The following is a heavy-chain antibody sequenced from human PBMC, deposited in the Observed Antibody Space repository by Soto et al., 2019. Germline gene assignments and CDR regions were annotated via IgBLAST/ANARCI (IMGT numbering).Heavy chain of an antibody. V-gene: IGHV4-34*01. CDR1: GGSFSGNY. Sequence: PSETLSLTCAVYGGSFSGNYWSWVRQPPGKGLGWIGEFSDSGSTNYNPSLKSRVTISEDMSKSQFSLKLSSVTAAGTAVYYCARGNFYYGMDVWGQGTTVTASS. CDR3: ARGNFYYGMDV. J-gene: IGHJ6*02. CDR2: FSDSGST.